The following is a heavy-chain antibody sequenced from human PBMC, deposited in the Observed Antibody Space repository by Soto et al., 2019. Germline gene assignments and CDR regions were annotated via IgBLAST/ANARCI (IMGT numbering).Heavy chain of an antibody. Sequence: QVKLQESGPGLVRPSETLSLTCTVSGGSIGSYYWSWIRQSPEKGLEWIAFIHHSGSTNYKPSLKSRVAISVDTSNNQFSLKLTSVTAADTAVYYCARHLKDDGLTGPFEYWGQGFLVTVSS. CDR1: GGSIGSYY. D-gene: IGHD3-9*01. CDR3: ARHLKDDGLTGPFEY. J-gene: IGHJ4*02. CDR2: IHHSGST. V-gene: IGHV4-59*08.